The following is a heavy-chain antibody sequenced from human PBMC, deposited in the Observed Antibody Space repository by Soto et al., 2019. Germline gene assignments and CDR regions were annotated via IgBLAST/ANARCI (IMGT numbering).Heavy chain of an antibody. Sequence: GGSLRLSCVASGFTFSSYGMHWVRHAPGKGLEWVAVISYDGNKEYYADSVKGRFTISRDNSKNTLYLQMSSLRTEDTAVFYCAKGRGCSSTSCPGWYFDLWGRGTLVTVSS. J-gene: IGHJ2*01. D-gene: IGHD2-2*01. CDR3: AKGRGCSSTSCPGWYFDL. CDR1: GFTFSSYG. CDR2: ISYDGNKE. V-gene: IGHV3-30*18.